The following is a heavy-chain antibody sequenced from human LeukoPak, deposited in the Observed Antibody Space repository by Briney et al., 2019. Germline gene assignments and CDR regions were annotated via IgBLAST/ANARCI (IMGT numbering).Heavy chain of an antibody. CDR3: ARVEDGDYEWGFDY. Sequence: ASVKVSCKASGYTFTSYDINWVRQDTGQGLEWMGWMNPNSGNTGYAQKFQGRVTMTRNTSISTAYMELSSLRSEDTAVYYCARVEDGDYEWGFDYWGQGTLVTVSS. V-gene: IGHV1-8*01. J-gene: IGHJ4*02. D-gene: IGHD4-17*01. CDR2: MNPNSGNT. CDR1: GYTFTSYD.